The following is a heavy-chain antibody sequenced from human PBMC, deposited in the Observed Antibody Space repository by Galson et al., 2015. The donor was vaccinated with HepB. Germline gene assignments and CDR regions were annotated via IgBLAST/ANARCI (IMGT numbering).Heavy chain of an antibody. V-gene: IGHV1-2*02. CDR3: AREGPYYYDSSGYFEYLRFFDY. CDR2: INPNSGGT. Sequence: QSGAEVKKPGESLKISCKASGYTFTGYYMHWVRQAPGQGLEWMGWINPNSGGTNYAQKFQGRVTMTRDTSISTAYMELSRLRSDDTAVYYCAREGPYYYDSSGYFEYLRFFDYWGQGTLVTVSS. CDR1: GYTFTGYY. D-gene: IGHD3-22*01. J-gene: IGHJ4*02.